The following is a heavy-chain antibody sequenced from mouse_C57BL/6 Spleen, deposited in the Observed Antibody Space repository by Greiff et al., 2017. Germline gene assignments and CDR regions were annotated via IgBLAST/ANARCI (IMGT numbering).Heavy chain of an antibody. CDR3: ARGGSSYVDYAMDY. D-gene: IGHD1-1*01. Sequence: VQLQQSGAELVRPGTSVKVSCKASGYAFTNYLIEWVKQRPGQGLEWIGVINPGSGGTNYNEQFKGKATLTADKSSSTAYMQLSSLTSEDSAVYFCARGGSSYVDYAMDYWGQGTSVTVSS. CDR1: GYAFTNYL. J-gene: IGHJ4*01. CDR2: INPGSGGT. V-gene: IGHV1-54*01.